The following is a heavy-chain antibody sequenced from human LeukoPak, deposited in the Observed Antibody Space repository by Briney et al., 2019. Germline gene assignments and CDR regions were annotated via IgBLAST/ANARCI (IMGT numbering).Heavy chain of an antibody. J-gene: IGHJ5*02. CDR2: IYYDGST. Sequence: SETLSLTCTVSGGSISTYYWSWIRQSPGKGLEWIGYIYYDGSTNYNPSLKSRVTISVDTSKNQFSLKLSSVTAAETAVYYCARLRGATVAHNWFDPWGQGTLVTVSS. V-gene: IGHV4-59*12. CDR1: GGSISTYY. D-gene: IGHD6-19*01. CDR3: ARLRGATVAHNWFDP.